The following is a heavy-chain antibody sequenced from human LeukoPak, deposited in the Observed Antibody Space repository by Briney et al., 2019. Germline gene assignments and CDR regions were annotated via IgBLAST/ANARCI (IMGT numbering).Heavy chain of an antibody. D-gene: IGHD5-18*01. V-gene: IGHV3-23*01. CDR1: GFTVSSNY. CDR2: ISGSGGST. J-gene: IGHJ4*02. Sequence: GGSLRLSCAASGFTVSSNYMSWVRQAPGKGLEWVSAISGSGGSTYYADSVKGRFTISRDNSKNTLYLQMNSLRAEDTAVYYCAKGGGYSYGYFDYWGQGTLVTVSS. CDR3: AKGGGYSYGYFDY.